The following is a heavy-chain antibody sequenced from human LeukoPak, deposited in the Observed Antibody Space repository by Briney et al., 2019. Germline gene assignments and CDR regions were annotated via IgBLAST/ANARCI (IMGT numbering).Heavy chain of an antibody. CDR2: ISVDSNYL. Sequence: GGSLRLSSAASGFTVSSNYMSWVRQAPGMGLEWVSSISVDSNYLYYVDSLRRRFTVSRDNTKNSLYLQMNSLRAEDTAVYYCVRVHCSGGGCYQRNDGLEIWGQGTMVTVSS. V-gene: IGHV3-21*01. J-gene: IGHJ3*02. CDR3: VRVHCSGGGCYQRNDGLEI. CDR1: GFTVSSNY. D-gene: IGHD2-15*01.